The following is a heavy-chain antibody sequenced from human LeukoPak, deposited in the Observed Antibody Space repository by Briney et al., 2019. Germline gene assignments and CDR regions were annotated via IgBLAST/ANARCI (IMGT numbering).Heavy chain of an antibody. CDR2: IYDSGNT. CDR1: GDSISSYY. V-gene: IGHV4-59*12. J-gene: IGHJ4*02. Sequence: SETLSLTCTVSGDSISSYYWSWTRQPPGKGLEWIGYIYDSGNTNYNPSLKSRVTISVDTSKNQFSLQLSSVTAADTAVYYCARGGHWTAFDSWGQGTLVTVSS. CDR3: ARGGHWTAFDS. D-gene: IGHD3/OR15-3a*01.